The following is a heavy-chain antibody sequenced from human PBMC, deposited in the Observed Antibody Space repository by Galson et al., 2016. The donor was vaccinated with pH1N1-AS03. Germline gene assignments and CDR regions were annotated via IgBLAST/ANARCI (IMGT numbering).Heavy chain of an antibody. J-gene: IGHJ4*02. Sequence: LSLTCAASGYSISSGYYWGWVRQPPGKGLEWIGSISFRGSSYYNPSLKSRVRISIDESNNQFSLDLNSVTAADTAVYYCARKRYYANFDYWGQGTLVIVSS. CDR3: ARKRYYANFDY. CDR1: GYSISSGYY. V-gene: IGHV4-38-2*01. D-gene: IGHD1-26*01. CDR2: ISFRGSS.